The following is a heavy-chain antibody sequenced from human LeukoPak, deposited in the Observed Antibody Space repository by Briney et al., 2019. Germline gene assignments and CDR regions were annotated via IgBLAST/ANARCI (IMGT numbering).Heavy chain of an antibody. CDR1: GGSISSSNW. CDR2: IYHSGST. J-gene: IGHJ4*02. Sequence: SETLSLTCAVSGGSISSSNWWSWVRQPPGKGLEWIGEIYHSGSTNYNPSLKSRVTISVDKSKNQFSLKLSSVTAADTAVYYCATYYYDSSGYYYDIYWGQGTLVTVSS. D-gene: IGHD3-22*01. V-gene: IGHV4-4*02. CDR3: ATYYYDSSGYYYDIY.